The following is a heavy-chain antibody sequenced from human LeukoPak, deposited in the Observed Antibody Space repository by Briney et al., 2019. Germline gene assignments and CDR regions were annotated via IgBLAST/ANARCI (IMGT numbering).Heavy chain of an antibody. CDR1: GGTFSSYA. CDR2: IIPIFGTA. J-gene: IGHJ4*02. D-gene: IGHD2-2*02. V-gene: IGHV1-69*13. CDR3: ARGRYIVVVPAAIQQGSKFGGYFDY. Sequence: ASVKVSCKASGGTFSSYAISWVRQAPGQGLEWMGGIIPIFGTANYAQKFQGRVTITADESTSTAYMELSSLRSEDTAVYYCARGRYIVVVPAAIQQGSKFGGYFDYWGQGTLVTVSS.